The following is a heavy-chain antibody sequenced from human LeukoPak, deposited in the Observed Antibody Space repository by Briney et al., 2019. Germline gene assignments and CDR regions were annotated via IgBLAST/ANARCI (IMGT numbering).Heavy chain of an antibody. CDR1: GLTFSSYA. J-gene: IGHJ4*02. CDR2: ISGSGGST. V-gene: IGHV3-23*01. D-gene: IGHD4-17*01. CDR3: AKDLGDYGDYTYEY. Sequence: GGSLRLSCAASGLTFSSYAMSWVRQAPGKGLEWVSAISGSGGSTYYADSVKGRFTISRDNSKNTLYLQMNSLRAEDTAVYYCAKDLGDYGDYTYEYWGQGTLVTVSS.